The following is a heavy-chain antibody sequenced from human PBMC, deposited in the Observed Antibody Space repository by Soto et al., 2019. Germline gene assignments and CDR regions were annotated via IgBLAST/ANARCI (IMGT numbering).Heavy chain of an antibody. CDR1: GLTFNNYA. D-gene: IGHD1-26*01. V-gene: IGHV3-23*04. J-gene: IGHJ4*02. CDR2: ISGSGNRT. Sequence: EVQLVESGGGVVQPGGSLRLSCAASGLTFNNYAMSWVRQAPGKGLEWVSFISGSGNRTSYADSVKGRFTLSRDNSKNTMYMQKNNLRAEDAAVYDCATDRASRIVGDRPVGGQGTLVTVAS. CDR3: ATDRASRIVGDRPV.